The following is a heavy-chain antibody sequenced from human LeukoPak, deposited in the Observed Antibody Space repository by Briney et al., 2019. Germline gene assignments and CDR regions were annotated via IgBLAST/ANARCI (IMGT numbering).Heavy chain of an antibody. V-gene: IGHV3-7*01. CDR3: ARDKIEGPTKLDY. Sequence: PGGSLRLSCAASGFTFSSYWMSWVRQAPGKGLEWVANIKQDESEKYYVDSLKGRFTISGDNAKNSLYLQMNSLRAEDTAVYYCARDKIEGPTKLDYWGQGILVTVSS. CDR2: IKQDESEK. J-gene: IGHJ4*02. CDR1: GFTFSSYW. D-gene: IGHD1-1*01.